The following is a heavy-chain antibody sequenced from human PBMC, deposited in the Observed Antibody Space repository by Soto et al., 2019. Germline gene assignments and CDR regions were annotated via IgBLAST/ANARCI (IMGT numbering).Heavy chain of an antibody. Sequence: SETLSLTCTVSGGSISSYYWSWIRQPPGKGLEWIGYIYYSGSTNYNPSLKSRVTISVDTSKNEFSLKLSSVTAADTAVYYCARFSGWYSAFDYWGQGTPVTVSS. J-gene: IGHJ4*02. CDR3: ARFSGWYSAFDY. CDR1: GGSISSYY. D-gene: IGHD6-19*01. CDR2: IYYSGST. V-gene: IGHV4-59*01.